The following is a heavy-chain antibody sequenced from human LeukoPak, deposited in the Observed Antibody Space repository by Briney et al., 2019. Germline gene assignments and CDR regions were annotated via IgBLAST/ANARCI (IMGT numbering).Heavy chain of an antibody. CDR3: AKDRYGGTSYFDY. J-gene: IGHJ4*02. CDR2: ISYDGSNK. V-gene: IGHV3-30*18. CDR1: GFTFSSYG. D-gene: IGHD4-23*01. Sequence: GGPLRLSCTASGFTFSSYGMHWVRQSPGKALEGVAVISYDGSNKYYAASVKGRFTISRDNSKNTLYLQMNSLRAEDTAVYYCAKDRYGGTSYFDYWGQGTLVTVSS.